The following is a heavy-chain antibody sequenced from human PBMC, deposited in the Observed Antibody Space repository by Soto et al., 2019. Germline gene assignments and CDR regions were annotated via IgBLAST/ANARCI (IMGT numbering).Heavy chain of an antibody. V-gene: IGHV3-23*01. Sequence: PGGSLRLSCAASGFTFSSYAMSWVRQAPGKGLEWVSAISGSGVSTYYADSVKGRFTISRDNSKNTLYLQMNSLRAEDTAVYYCAKDLFGGPITIADDAFDIWGQGTMVTVSS. D-gene: IGHD6-13*01. CDR1: GFTFSSYA. CDR3: AKDLFGGPITIADDAFDI. CDR2: ISGSGVST. J-gene: IGHJ3*02.